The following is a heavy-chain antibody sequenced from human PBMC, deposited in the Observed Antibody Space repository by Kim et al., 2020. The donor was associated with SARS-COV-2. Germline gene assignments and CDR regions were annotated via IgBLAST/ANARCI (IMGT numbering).Heavy chain of an antibody. CDR1: GFTFNNYG. J-gene: IGHJ4*02. Sequence: GGSLRLSCAASGFTFNNYGMHWVRQAPGKGLEWVAFISYDGSNKYCSDSVKGRFTISRDNSKNTLYLQMNSLRAEDTAVYYCAKDRPIWFGELPDYWGQGNLVTVSS. CDR2: ISYDGSNK. CDR3: AKDRPIWFGELPDY. V-gene: IGHV3-30*18. D-gene: IGHD3-10*01.